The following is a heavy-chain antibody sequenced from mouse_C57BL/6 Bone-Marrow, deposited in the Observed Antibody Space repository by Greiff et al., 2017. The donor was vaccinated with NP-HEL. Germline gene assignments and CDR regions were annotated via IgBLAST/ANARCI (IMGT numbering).Heavy chain of an antibody. J-gene: IGHJ1*03. CDR3: TTGYYGSSHWYFDV. D-gene: IGHD1-1*01. CDR2: IDPENGDT. Sequence: EVKLVESGAELVRPGASVKLSCTASGFNIKDDYMHWVKQRPEQGLEWIGWIDPENGDTEYASKFQGKATITADTSSNTAYLQLSSLTSEDTAVYYCTTGYYGSSHWYFDVWGTGTTVTVSS. CDR1: GFNIKDDY. V-gene: IGHV14-4*01.